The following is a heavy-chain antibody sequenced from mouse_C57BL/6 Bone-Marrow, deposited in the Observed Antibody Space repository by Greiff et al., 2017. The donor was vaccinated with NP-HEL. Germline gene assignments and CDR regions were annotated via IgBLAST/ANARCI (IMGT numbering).Heavy chain of an antibody. CDR2: ISSGSSTI. CDR3: ARPYSNFYYYAMDY. V-gene: IGHV5-17*01. CDR1: GFTFSDYG. Sequence: VQLKESGGGLVKPGGSLKLSCAASGFTFSDYGMHWVRQAPEKGLEWVAYISSGSSTIYYADTVKGRFTISRDNAKNTLFLQMTSLRSEDTAMYYCARPYSNFYYYAMDYWGQGTSVTVSS. D-gene: IGHD2-5*01. J-gene: IGHJ4*01.